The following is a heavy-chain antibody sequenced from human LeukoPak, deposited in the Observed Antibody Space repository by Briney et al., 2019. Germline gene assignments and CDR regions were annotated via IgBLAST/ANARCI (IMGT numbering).Heavy chain of an antibody. CDR2: IRYDGSNK. D-gene: IGHD6-19*01. CDR3: AKDSAVAGTLENWFDP. J-gene: IGHJ5*02. V-gene: IGHV3-30*02. Sequence: GGSLRLSCAASGFTFSSYGMHWVRQAPGKGLEWVAFIRYDGSNKYYADSAKGRFTISRDNSKNTLYLQMNSLRAEDTAVYYCAKDSAVAGTLENWFDPWGQGTLVTVSS. CDR1: GFTFSSYG.